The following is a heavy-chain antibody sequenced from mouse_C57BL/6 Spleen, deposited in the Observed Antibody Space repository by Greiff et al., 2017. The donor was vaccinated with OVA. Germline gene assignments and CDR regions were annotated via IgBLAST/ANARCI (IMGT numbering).Heavy chain of an antibody. Sequence: EVMLVESGGGLVKPGGSLKLSCAASGFTFSDYGMHWVRQAPEKGLEWVAYISSGSSTIYYADTVKGRFTISRDNAKNTLFLKMTSLRSEDTAMYYCARAITTVVPPSMDYWGQGTSVTVSS. D-gene: IGHD1-1*01. CDR2: ISSGSSTI. CDR3: ARAITTVVPPSMDY. J-gene: IGHJ4*01. CDR1: GFTFSDYG. V-gene: IGHV5-17*01.